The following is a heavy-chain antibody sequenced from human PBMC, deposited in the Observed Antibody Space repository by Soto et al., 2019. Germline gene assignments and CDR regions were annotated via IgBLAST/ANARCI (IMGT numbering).Heavy chain of an antibody. V-gene: IGHV3-33*08. Sequence: TGGSLRLSCAASGFSFSDYLMSWVRQAPGKGLEWVAVIWYDGSNKYYADSVKGRFTISRDNSKNTLYLQMNSLRAEDTAVYYCARDPTYYDILTGYPAGYYYGMDVWGQGTTVTVS. CDR3: ARDPTYYDILTGYPAGYYYGMDV. CDR1: GFSFSDYL. J-gene: IGHJ6*02. CDR2: IWYDGSNK. D-gene: IGHD3-9*01.